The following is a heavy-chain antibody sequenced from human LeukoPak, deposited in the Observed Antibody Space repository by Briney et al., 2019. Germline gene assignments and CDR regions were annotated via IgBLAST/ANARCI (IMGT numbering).Heavy chain of an antibody. CDR2: INPNSGGT. Sequence: ASVKVSCKASGYTFTGYYMHWVRQAPGQGLEWMGWINPNSGGTNYAQKFQGRVTMTRDTSISTAYMELRRLRSDDTAVYYCAKDWGIAAAGLDWFDPRGQGTLVTVSS. V-gene: IGHV1-2*02. CDR3: AKDWGIAAAGLDWFDP. J-gene: IGHJ5*02. D-gene: IGHD6-13*01. CDR1: GYTFTGYY.